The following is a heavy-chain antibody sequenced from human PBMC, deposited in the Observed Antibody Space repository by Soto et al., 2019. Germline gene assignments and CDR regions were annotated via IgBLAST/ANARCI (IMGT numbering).Heavy chain of an antibody. CDR1: GFTFNSYA. V-gene: IGHV3-30*01. D-gene: IGHD1-1*01. CDR3: ARDIERIRGPNHNSVGPGQ. J-gene: IGHJ4*02. Sequence: GGSLRLSCAASGFTFNSYAMHWVRQAPGQGLEWVAVISFNGIDTYYADSVKGRVTISRDNSRNTVFLQMTSLRTEDTAVFYCARDIERIRGPNHNSVGPGQWGQGTLVTV. CDR2: ISFNGIDT.